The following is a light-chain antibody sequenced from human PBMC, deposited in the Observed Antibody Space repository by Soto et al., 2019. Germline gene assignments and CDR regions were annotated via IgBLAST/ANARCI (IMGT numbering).Light chain of an antibody. V-gene: IGKV3-15*01. J-gene: IGKJ3*01. CDR1: QTVGTN. CDR2: ATS. Sequence: EAVMTQSPVTLSVSPGERATLSCRASQTVGTNVAWYQQKPGQAPRLLIYATSTRATGIPARFSGSGSGTEFTLTISSRQSEDFAVYYCQQYNKWPLFTFGPGTKVDMK. CDR3: QQYNKWPLFT.